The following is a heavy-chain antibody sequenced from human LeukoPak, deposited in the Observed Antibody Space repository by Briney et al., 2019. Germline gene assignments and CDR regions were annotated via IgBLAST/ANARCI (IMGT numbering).Heavy chain of an antibody. CDR2: IYYSGST. Sequence: PSETLSLTCTVSGGSISSYYWSWIRQPLGKGLEWLGYIYYSGSTNYNPSLKSRVTISVDTSKNQFSLKLSSVIAADTAMYYCARGGIVGTTIWFDPWGHGTLVTVSS. CDR3: ARGGIVGTTIWFDP. CDR1: GGSISSYY. J-gene: IGHJ5*02. V-gene: IGHV4-59*01. D-gene: IGHD1-26*01.